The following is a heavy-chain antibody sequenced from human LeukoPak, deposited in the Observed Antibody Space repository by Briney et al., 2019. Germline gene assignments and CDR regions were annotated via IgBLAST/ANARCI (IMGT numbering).Heavy chain of an antibody. CDR3: ARVRAVAGLERFDY. Sequence: ASVKVSCKASGYTFTSYGISWVRQAPGQGLEWMGWISAYNGNTNYAQKLQGRATMTTDTSTSTAYMELRSLRSDDTAVYYCARVRAVAGLERFDYWGQGTLVTVSS. D-gene: IGHD6-19*01. J-gene: IGHJ4*02. V-gene: IGHV1-18*01. CDR2: ISAYNGNT. CDR1: GYTFTSYG.